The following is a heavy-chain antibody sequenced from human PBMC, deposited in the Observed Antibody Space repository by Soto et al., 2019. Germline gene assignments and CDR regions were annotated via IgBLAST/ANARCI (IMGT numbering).Heavy chain of an antibody. J-gene: IGHJ2*01. V-gene: IGHV1-18*01. Sequence: QVQLVQSGAEVKKPGASVKVSCKASGYTFTSYGISWVRQAPGQGLEWMGWISAYNGNTNYAQKLQGRVTMTTDTPTSTAYMELRSLRSDDTAVYYCARGGGQTYYYDSSGQNRYFDLWGRGTLVTVSS. D-gene: IGHD3-22*01. CDR2: ISAYNGNT. CDR1: GYTFTSYG. CDR3: ARGGGQTYYYDSSGQNRYFDL.